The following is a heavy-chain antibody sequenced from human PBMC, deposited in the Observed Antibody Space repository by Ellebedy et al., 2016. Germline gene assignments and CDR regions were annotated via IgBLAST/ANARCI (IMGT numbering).Heavy chain of an antibody. Sequence: GGSLRLSCAASGFTFSTYAMSWVRQTPGKGLEWVSAISASGDRTHYPDSVRGRFTISRDNSKNTLYLQMNSLRAEDTAVYYCAKDSGPPEQQLVASNFDYWGQGTLVTVSS. CDR2: ISASGDRT. CDR1: GFTFSTYA. J-gene: IGHJ4*02. CDR3: AKDSGPPEQQLVASNFDY. V-gene: IGHV3-23*01. D-gene: IGHD6-13*01.